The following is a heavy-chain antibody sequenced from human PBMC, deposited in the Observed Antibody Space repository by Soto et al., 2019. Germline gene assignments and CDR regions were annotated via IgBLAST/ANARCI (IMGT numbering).Heavy chain of an antibody. J-gene: IGHJ4*02. CDR1: GGSVSSGSYY. V-gene: IGHV4-61*01. CDR2: IYYSGST. D-gene: IGHD3-22*01. CDR3: ARDRVPYYYDSRDLHYFEY. Sequence: SETLSLTCTVSGGSVSSGSYYCSWIRQPPWKGLEWIGYIYYSGSTNYNPSLKSRVTISVDTSKNQFSLKLSSVTAADTAVYYCARDRVPYYYDSRDLHYFEYLGQGTLGIVS.